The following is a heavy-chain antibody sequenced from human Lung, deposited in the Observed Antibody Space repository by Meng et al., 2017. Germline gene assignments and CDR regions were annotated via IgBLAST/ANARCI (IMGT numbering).Heavy chain of an antibody. Sequence: QGPLQKWGAGLLNPSETLSLTCAVSGGAFSDYYWSWIRPPPGKGLEWIGEINHSGSTNYNPSLESRATISVDTSQNNLSLKLSSVTAADSAVYYCARGPTTMAHDFDYWGQGTLVTVSS. CDR3: ARGPTTMAHDFDY. CDR1: GGAFSDYY. CDR2: INHSGST. V-gene: IGHV4-34*01. J-gene: IGHJ4*02. D-gene: IGHD4-11*01.